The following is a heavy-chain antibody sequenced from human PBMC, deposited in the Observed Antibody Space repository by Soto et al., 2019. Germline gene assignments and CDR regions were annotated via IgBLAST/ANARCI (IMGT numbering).Heavy chain of an antibody. V-gene: IGHV3-23*01. J-gene: IGHJ4*02. CDR3: ASSSGYSYGPDRYYFDY. CDR1: GFTFSSYA. CDR2: ISGSGGST. Sequence: GGSLRLSCAASGFTFSSYAMSWVRQAPGKGLEWVSAISGSGGSTYYADSVKGRFTISRDNSKNTLYLQMNSLRAEDTAVYYCASSSGYSYGPDRYYFDYWGQGTLVIVSS. D-gene: IGHD5-18*01.